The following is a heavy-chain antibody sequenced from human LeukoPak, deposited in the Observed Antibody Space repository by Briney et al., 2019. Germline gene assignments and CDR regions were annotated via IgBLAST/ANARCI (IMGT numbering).Heavy chain of an antibody. CDR1: GYTFTGYY. J-gene: IGHJ4*02. V-gene: IGHV1-2*06. D-gene: IGHD3-22*01. CDR3: ARDRYFYDSSGSFDY. Sequence: GASVKISCKASGYTFTGYYMHWVRHAPGQGLEWMGRINPNSGGTNYAQKFQGRVTMTRDTSISTAYMELSRLRSDDTAVYYCARDRYFYDSSGSFDYWGQGTLVTVSS. CDR2: INPNSGGT.